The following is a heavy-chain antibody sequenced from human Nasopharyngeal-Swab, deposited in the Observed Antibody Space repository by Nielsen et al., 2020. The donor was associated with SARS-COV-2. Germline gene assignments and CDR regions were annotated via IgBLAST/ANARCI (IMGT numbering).Heavy chain of an antibody. CDR3: AREDYGGNLALGYYYDGMDV. CDR1: GFTFSSYS. J-gene: IGHJ6*02. CDR2: ISSRSSTI. Sequence: LKISGAASGFTFSSYSMNWVRQAPGKGLEWVSYISSRSSTIYYADSVKGRVTISRDNAKNSLYLQMNSLRDEDTAVYYCAREDYGGNLALGYYYDGMDVWGQGTTVTVSS. V-gene: IGHV3-48*02. D-gene: IGHD4-23*01.